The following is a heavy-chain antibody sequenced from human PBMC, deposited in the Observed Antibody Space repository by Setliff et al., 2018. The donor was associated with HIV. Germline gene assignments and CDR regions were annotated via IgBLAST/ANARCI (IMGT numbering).Heavy chain of an antibody. D-gene: IGHD1-26*01. CDR3: ARSTVGAGASFP. CDR2: ISHSGNT. V-gene: IGHV4-34*01. Sequence: SETLSLTCAVYGGSFSGYYWSWIRQAPGKGLEWIGCISHSGNTNFNPSLNSRVTISLDTSKNQFSLRLTSLTAADTAIYYCARSTVGAGASFPWGRGILVTVSS. J-gene: IGHJ5*02. CDR1: GGSFSGYY.